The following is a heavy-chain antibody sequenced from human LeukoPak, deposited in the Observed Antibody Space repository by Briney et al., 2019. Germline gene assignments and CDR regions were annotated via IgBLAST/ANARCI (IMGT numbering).Heavy chain of an antibody. D-gene: IGHD2-2*01. J-gene: IGHJ6*02. CDR2: INAGNGNT. CDR1: GYTFTSYA. Sequence: ASVTVSCTASGYTFTSYAMHWVRQAPGQRLEWMGWINAGNGNTKYSQKLQGRVTITRDTSASTAYMELSSLRSEDTAVYYCARSGYCSSTSCYEGYYYYGMDVWGQGTTVTVSS. CDR3: ARSGYCSSTSCYEGYYYYGMDV. V-gene: IGHV1-3*01.